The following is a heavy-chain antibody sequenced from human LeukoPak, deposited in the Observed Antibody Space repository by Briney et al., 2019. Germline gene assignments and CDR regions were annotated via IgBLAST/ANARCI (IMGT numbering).Heavy chain of an antibody. CDR2: IYSGGST. CDR3: VRGMVGATYFDH. D-gene: IGHD1-26*01. Sequence: PGGSLRLSCAASGFTVSSNYMSWVRQAPGKGLEWVSVIYSGGSTYYADSVKGRFTISRDNSKNTLYLQMNSLRAEDTAVYYCVRGMVGATYFDHWGQGTLVTVSP. J-gene: IGHJ4*02. CDR1: GFTVSSNY. V-gene: IGHV3-53*01.